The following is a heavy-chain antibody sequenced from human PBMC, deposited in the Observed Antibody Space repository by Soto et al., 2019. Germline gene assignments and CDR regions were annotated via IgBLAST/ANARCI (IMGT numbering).Heavy chain of an antibody. D-gene: IGHD3-10*01. Sequence: GGSLRLSCAASGFTFDNYGMSWVRQPPGKGLEWVAGINWNGDNTGYVDSVQGRFTISRDNARNSLYLQMNTLRAEDTALYHCARVPYGSGIYLPPGYWGQGTLVTVSS. CDR3: ARVPYGSGIYLPPGY. CDR1: GFTFDNYG. J-gene: IGHJ4*02. CDR2: INWNGDNT. V-gene: IGHV3-20*01.